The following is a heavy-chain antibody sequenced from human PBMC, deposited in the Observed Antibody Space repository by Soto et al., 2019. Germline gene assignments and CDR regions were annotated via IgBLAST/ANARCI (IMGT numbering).Heavy chain of an antibody. V-gene: IGHV5-51*01. CDR2: IYPGDSDT. Sequence: PGESLKISCKGSGYSFTSYWIGWVRQMPGKGLEWMGIIYPGDSDTRYSPSFQGQVTISADKSISTAYLQWSSLKASDTAMYYCARQKRSSGWHQRVDIWGQGTMVTVSS. D-gene: IGHD6-19*01. J-gene: IGHJ3*02. CDR1: GYSFTSYW. CDR3: ARQKRSSGWHQRVDI.